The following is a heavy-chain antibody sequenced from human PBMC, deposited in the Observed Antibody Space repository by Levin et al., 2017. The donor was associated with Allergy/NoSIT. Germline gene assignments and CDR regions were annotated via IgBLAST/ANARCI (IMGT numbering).Heavy chain of an antibody. D-gene: IGHD2-15*01. V-gene: IGHV1-18*01. CDR3: ARGGGYIVGTMDV. Sequence: ASVKVSCKASGYDFTNYGISWVRLAPGQGLEWMGWISAYRKNTNYAQKFMGRVTMTADTSTSKVHIELRSLTSDDTAVYYCARGGGYIVGTMDVWGQGTTVVVSS. CDR1: GYDFTNYG. CDR2: ISAYRKNT. J-gene: IGHJ6*02.